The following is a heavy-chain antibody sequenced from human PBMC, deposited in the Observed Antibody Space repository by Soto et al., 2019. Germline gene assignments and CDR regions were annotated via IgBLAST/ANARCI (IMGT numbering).Heavy chain of an antibody. D-gene: IGHD2-8*01. J-gene: IGHJ6*02. CDR2: IDNAGSSA. V-gene: IGHV3-74*01. Sequence: EVQLVESGGGLVQPGGSLRLSCAASGFTFSIYWMHWVRQAPGKGPVWVSRIDNAGSSARYADSVKGRFTISRDNAKNTVYLQMTSLRAEDTAVYYCTRVGVSVSGMDVWGQGTTVTVSS. CDR3: TRVGVSVSGMDV. CDR1: GFTFSIYW.